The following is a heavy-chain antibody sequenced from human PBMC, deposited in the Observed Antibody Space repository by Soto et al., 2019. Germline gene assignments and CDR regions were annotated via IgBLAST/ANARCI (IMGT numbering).Heavy chain of an antibody. J-gene: IGHJ6*02. Sequence: QVQLVESGGGVVQPGRSLRLSCAASGFTFSSYGMHWVRQAPGKGLEWVAVISYDESDIYHSDSLKGRFTISRDNSKTTLYLQMRSVRPEDTAVYYCTKDTGCCSGGRCYSTPYYFYYYGMDAWGQGTSVTVSS. CDR1: GFTFSSYG. V-gene: IGHV3-30*18. D-gene: IGHD2-15*01. CDR3: TKDTGCCSGGRCYSTPYYFYYYGMDA. CDR2: ISYDESDI.